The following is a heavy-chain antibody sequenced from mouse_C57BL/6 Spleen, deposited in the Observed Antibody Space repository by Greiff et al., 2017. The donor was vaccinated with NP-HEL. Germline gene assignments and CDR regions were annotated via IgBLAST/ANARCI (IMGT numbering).Heavy chain of an antibody. CDR1: GYTFTSYG. CDR3: ASLVYYDYDAWYFDY. V-gene: IGHV1-81*01. Sequence: QVQLQQSGAELARPGASVKLSCKASGYTFTSYGISWVKQRTGQGLEWIGEIYPRSGNTYYNEKFKGKATLTADKSSSTAYMELRSLTSEDSAVYFCASLVYYDYDAWYFDYWGQGTTLTVSS. J-gene: IGHJ2*01. D-gene: IGHD2-4*01. CDR2: IYPRSGNT.